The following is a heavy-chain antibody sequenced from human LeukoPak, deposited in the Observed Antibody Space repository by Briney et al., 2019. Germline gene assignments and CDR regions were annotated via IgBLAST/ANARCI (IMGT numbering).Heavy chain of an antibody. Sequence: GGSLRLSCAASGFTFSTYAMHWVRQAPGKGLEWVAVISYDVSKTYYADSVKGRFTISRDNSKNTLYLQMNSLRAEDTAVYYCALQRTLWQQLLDYWGQGTLVTVSS. CDR2: ISYDVSKT. CDR3: ALQRTLWQQLLDY. J-gene: IGHJ4*02. V-gene: IGHV3-30*04. D-gene: IGHD6-13*01. CDR1: GFTFSTYA.